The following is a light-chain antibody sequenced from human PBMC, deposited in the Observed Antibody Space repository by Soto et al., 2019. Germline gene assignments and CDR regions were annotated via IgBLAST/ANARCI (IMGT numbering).Light chain of an antibody. CDR3: QSYDTSLSGWV. CDR1: SSDVGGYKF. CDR2: EVS. Sequence: QSALTQPASVSGSPGQSITISCTGTSSDVGGYKFVSWYQQHPGKAPKLMIYEVSNRPSGVSNRFSGSKSGNTASLTISGLQAEDEADYYCQSYDTSLSGWVFGGGTKLTVL. V-gene: IGLV2-14*01. J-gene: IGLJ3*02.